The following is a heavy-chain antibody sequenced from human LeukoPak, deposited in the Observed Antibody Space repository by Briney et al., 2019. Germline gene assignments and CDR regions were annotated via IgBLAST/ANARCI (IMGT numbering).Heavy chain of an antibody. D-gene: IGHD3-10*01. CDR3: ARDRITMVRGAWPKYFQH. CDR2: ISAYNGNT. J-gene: IGHJ1*01. V-gene: IGHV1-18*01. Sequence: ASVKVSCKASGYTFTSYSISWVRQAPGQGLEWMGWISAYNGNTNYAQKLQGRVTMTTDTSTSTAYMELRSLRSDDTAVYYCARDRITMVRGAWPKYFQHWGQGTLVTVSS. CDR1: GYTFTSYS.